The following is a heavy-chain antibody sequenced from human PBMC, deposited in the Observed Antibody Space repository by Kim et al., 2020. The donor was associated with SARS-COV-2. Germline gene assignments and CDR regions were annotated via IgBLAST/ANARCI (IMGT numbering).Heavy chain of an antibody. Sequence: GGSLRLSCAASGFTFSSYAMHWVRQAPGKGLEWVAVISYDGSNKYYADSVKGRFTISRDNSKNTLYLQMNSLRAEDTAVYYCARAGGYSYAYYYGMDVWG. J-gene: IGHJ6*01. D-gene: IGHD5-18*01. CDR3: ARAGGYSYAYYYGMDV. CDR1: GFTFSSYA. V-gene: IGHV3-30*04. CDR2: ISYDGSNK.